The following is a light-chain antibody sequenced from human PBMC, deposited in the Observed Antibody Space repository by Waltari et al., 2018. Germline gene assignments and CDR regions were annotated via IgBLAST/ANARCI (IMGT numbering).Light chain of an antibody. CDR2: WAS. V-gene: IGKV4-1*01. J-gene: IGKJ4*01. Sequence: DIVMTQSPESPAVSLGERATISCKTIASVLYSSNNKDHLAWYQQKPGQPPRLLLYWASTRESGVPDRFIGSGSETDFTLTVTSLQAEDVAVYYCQQYYNTPLTFGGGTKVEVK. CDR1: ASVLYSSNNKDH. CDR3: QQYYNTPLT.